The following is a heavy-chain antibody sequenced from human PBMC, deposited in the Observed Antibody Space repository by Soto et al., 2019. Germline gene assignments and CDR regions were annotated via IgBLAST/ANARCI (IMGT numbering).Heavy chain of an antibody. J-gene: IGHJ6*02. Sequence: GGSLRLSCAASGFTFSNAWMNWVRQAPGKGLEWVGRIKSKTDGGTTDYAAPVKGRFTISRDDSKNTLYLQMNSLKTEDKAVYYCTTVVGDVAAGTYFYYYYGMDVWGQGTTVTVSS. CDR3: TTVVGDVAAGTYFYYYYGMDV. V-gene: IGHV3-15*07. D-gene: IGHD6-13*01. CDR1: GFTFSNAW. CDR2: IKSKTDGGTT.